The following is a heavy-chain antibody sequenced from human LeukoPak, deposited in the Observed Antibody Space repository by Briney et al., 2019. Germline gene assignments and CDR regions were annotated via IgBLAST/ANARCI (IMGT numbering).Heavy chain of an antibody. D-gene: IGHD3-22*01. J-gene: IGHJ4*02. Sequence: SETLSLTCAVYGGSFSGYYWSWIRQPPGKGLEWLGEINHSGSTNYNPSLKSRVTVSVDTSKNQLSLKLSSVTAADTAVYFCARGPPTDYYDSSGFYYVFDYWGQGTLVTVSS. CDR1: GGSFSGYY. V-gene: IGHV4-34*01. CDR3: ARGPPTDYYDSSGFYYVFDY. CDR2: INHSGST.